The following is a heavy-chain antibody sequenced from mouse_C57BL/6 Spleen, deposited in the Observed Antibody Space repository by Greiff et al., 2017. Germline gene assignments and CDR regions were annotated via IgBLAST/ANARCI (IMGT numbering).Heavy chain of an antibody. Sequence: QVQLKESGPGILQPSQTLSLTCSFSGFSLSTFGMGVGWIRQPSGKGLEWLAHIWWDDDKYYNPALKSRLTISKDTSKNQVFLKIANVDTADTATYYCARIGYYGSSQYYYAMDYWGQGTSVTVSS. V-gene: IGHV8-8*01. D-gene: IGHD1-1*01. CDR3: ARIGYYGSSQYYYAMDY. CDR2: IWWDDDK. J-gene: IGHJ4*01. CDR1: GFSLSTFGMG.